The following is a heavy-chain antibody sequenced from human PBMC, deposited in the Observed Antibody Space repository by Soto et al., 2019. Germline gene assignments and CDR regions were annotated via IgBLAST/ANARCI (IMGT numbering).Heavy chain of an antibody. V-gene: IGHV3-30-3*01. J-gene: IGHJ5*02. CDR1: GFTFSSYA. D-gene: IGHD3-10*01. Sequence: VGSLRLSCAASGFTFSSYAMHWVRQAPGKGLEWVAVISYDGSNKYYADSVKGRFTISRDNSKNTLYLQMNSLRAEDTAVYYCARDPNLWFGELLYINWFDPWGQGTLVTVSS. CDR2: ISYDGSNK. CDR3: ARDPNLWFGELLYINWFDP.